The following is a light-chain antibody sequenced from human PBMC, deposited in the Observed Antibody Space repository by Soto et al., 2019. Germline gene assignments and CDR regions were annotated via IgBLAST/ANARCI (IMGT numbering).Light chain of an antibody. CDR2: SAS. J-gene: IGKJ2*01. V-gene: IGKV1-39*01. Sequence: DIQMTKSPSSLSASVGDRVTITCRASQSISSYLKWYQQKPGKAPKLLIYSASCLQSGVPSRFSGSRSGTDFTLTISSLQPEDFATYYCQQSYSTSMYTFGQGTKLEIK. CDR3: QQSYSTSMYT. CDR1: QSISSY.